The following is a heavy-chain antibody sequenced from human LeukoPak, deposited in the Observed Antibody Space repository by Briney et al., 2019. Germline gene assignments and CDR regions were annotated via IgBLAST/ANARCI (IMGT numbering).Heavy chain of an antibody. J-gene: IGHJ4*02. CDR2: IKHDGSDQ. CDR1: GFMFSSYW. Sequence: GGSLRLSCAASGFMFSSYWMTWVRQAPGKGLEWVATIKHDGSDQYYVDSVKGRFTVSRDNAKNSLYLQMNSLRAEDTAVYYCASRGGYSYGHHYWGQGTLVTVSS. V-gene: IGHV3-7*02. D-gene: IGHD5-18*01. CDR3: ASRGGYSYGHHY.